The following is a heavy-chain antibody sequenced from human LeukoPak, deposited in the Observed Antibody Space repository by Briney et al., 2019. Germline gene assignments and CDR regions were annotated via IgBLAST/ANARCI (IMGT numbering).Heavy chain of an antibody. Sequence: PGGSLRPSCAASGFTFSDYYMSWIRQAPGKGLEWVSYISSSGSTIYYADSVKGRFTISRDNAKNSLYLQMNSLRAEDTAVYYCARGDYYGSGSLIYYYYYYMDVWGKGTTVTISS. V-gene: IGHV3-11*01. J-gene: IGHJ6*03. D-gene: IGHD3-10*01. CDR1: GFTFSDYY. CDR3: ARGDYYGSGSLIYYYYYYMDV. CDR2: ISSSGSTI.